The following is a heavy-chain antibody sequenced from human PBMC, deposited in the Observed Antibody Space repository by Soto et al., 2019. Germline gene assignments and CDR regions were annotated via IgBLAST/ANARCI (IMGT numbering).Heavy chain of an antibody. Sequence: SETLSLTCTVSGGSISSYYWSWIRQPPGKGLEWIGYIYYSGSTNYNPSLKSRVTISVDTSKNQFSLKLSSVTAADTAVYYCARGGSSPTHYVMDFWGQGSTVIVSS. CDR2: IYYSGST. CDR1: GGSISSYY. J-gene: IGHJ6*02. V-gene: IGHV4-59*01. D-gene: IGHD1-26*01. CDR3: ARGGSSPTHYVMDF.